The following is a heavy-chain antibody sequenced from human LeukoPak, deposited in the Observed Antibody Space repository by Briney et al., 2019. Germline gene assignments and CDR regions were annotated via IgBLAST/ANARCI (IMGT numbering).Heavy chain of an antibody. J-gene: IGHJ4*02. Sequence: PGGSLRLSCAASGFTFSSYSMNWVRQAPGKGLEWVSSISSSSSYIYYADSVKGRFTISRDNAKNSLYLQMNSLRAEDTAVYYCARDLWQSGYFDYWGQGTLVTVSS. V-gene: IGHV3-21*04. CDR2: ISSSSSYI. CDR1: GFTFSSYS. D-gene: IGHD2-21*01. CDR3: ARDLWQSGYFDY.